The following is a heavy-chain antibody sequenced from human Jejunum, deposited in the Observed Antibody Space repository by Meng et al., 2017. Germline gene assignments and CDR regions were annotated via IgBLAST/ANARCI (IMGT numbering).Heavy chain of an antibody. CDR3: ARMDSALHDFDY. V-gene: IGHV4-30-2*01. CDR2: IYHTGKT. Sequence: LQLQASGSGLVKPSLTLSLTCAVSGGSISTDSYTWNWIRQTPEKGLEWIGYIYHTGKTYYNPSLKSRVTISVDRSKNQFSLNLSSVTAADTAVYYCARMDSALHDFDYWGQGTLVTVSS. CDR1: GGSISTDSYT. D-gene: IGHD3/OR15-3a*01. J-gene: IGHJ4*02.